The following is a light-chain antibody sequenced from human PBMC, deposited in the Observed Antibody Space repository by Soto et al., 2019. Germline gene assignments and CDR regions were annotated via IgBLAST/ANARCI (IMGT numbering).Light chain of an antibody. V-gene: IGKV3-15*01. J-gene: IGKJ1*01. CDR3: LQYHNLWA. CDR2: RAS. CDR1: QNIYYN. Sequence: ILMTQSPSTESVSPGEIATLSCRASQNIYYNVAWYQQRPGQAPRLLIYRASTRAPGVPARFSGSGTGTEFTLTISSLQPEDFTVYSCLQYHNLWAFGQGNKVDIK.